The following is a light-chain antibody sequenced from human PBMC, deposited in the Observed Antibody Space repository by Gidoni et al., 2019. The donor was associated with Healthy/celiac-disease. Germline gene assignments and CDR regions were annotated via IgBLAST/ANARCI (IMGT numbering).Light chain of an antibody. J-gene: IGLJ1*01. Sequence: SYELTQPPSVSVSPGQTASITCSGDKSGEKYACWYQQKPGQSPVLVIYQDSKRPSGIPERFSGSNSGNTATLTISGTQAMDEADYYCQAWDSSTRVFGTGTKVTVL. V-gene: IGLV3-1*01. CDR1: KSGEKY. CDR2: QDS. CDR3: QAWDSSTRV.